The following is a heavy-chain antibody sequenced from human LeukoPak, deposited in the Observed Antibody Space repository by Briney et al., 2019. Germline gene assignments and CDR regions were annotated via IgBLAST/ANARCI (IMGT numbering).Heavy chain of an antibody. V-gene: IGHV4-31*03. Sequence: PSETLSLTCTVSGGSISSGGYYWSWIRQHPGKGLEWMGYIYYSGSTYYNPSLKSRVTISVDTSKNQFSLKLSSVTAADTAVYYCARGTMIVVVGNWFDPWGQGTLATVSS. D-gene: IGHD3-22*01. J-gene: IGHJ5*02. CDR3: ARGTMIVVVGNWFDP. CDR1: GGSISSGGYY. CDR2: IYYSGST.